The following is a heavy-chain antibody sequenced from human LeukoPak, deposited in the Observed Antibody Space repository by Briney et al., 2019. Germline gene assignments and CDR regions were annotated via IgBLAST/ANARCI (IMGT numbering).Heavy chain of an antibody. D-gene: IGHD3-22*01. V-gene: IGHV4-61*02. CDR1: GVSISSSYSY. Sequence: SETLSLTCTVSGVSISSSYSYWSWIRQPAGKGLEWIGRIYTSGSTNYNPSLKSRVTISVDTSKNQFSLKLSSVTAADTAVYYCVGEKYYYDSSGYYNHIRNYYYYYMDVWGKGTTVTISS. J-gene: IGHJ6*03. CDR2: IYTSGST. CDR3: VGEKYYYDSSGYYNHIRNYYYYYMDV.